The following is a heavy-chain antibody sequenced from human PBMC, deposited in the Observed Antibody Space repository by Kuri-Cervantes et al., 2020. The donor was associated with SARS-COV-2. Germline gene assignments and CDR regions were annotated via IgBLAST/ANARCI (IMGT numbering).Heavy chain of an antibody. V-gene: IGHV1-69*13. J-gene: IGHJ6*02. CDR1: GGTLNTYS. D-gene: IGHD3-16*01. CDR3: ARDALGRGMDV. Sequence: SVKVSCKASGGTLNTYSFSWVRQAPGQGLEWMGGIMPIFGTADYAQKFQDRVTITADEPTNTAYMELSSLRSEDTAVYYCARDALGRGMDVWGQGTTVTVSS. CDR2: IMPIFGTA.